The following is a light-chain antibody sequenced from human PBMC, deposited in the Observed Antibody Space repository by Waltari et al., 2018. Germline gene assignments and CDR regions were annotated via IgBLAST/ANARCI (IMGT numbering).Light chain of an antibody. CDR1: QSVSTY. J-gene: IGKJ2*01. CDR2: GAS. CDR3: QQYGSSPYT. V-gene: IGKV3-20*01. Sequence: EIVLTQSPGTLSLSPGERATLSCRASQSVSTYLAWYKQKPGQAPRLLIYGASSRATGIPDRFSGSGSGTDFTLTISRLQPEDFAVYYCQQYGSSPYTFGQGTKLEIK.